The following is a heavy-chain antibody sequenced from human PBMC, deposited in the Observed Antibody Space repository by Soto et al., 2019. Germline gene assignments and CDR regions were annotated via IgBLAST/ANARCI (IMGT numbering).Heavy chain of an antibody. D-gene: IGHD5-12*01. Sequence: GSLRLSCAASGFTFSSYSMNWVRQAPGKGLEWVSYISSSSNTIYYADSVKGRFTISRDNAKNSLYLQMNSLRAEDTAVYYCARADSGYAHGYFYYGMDVWGQGTTVTVSS. CDR1: GFTFSSYS. CDR2: ISSSSNTI. V-gene: IGHV3-48*01. J-gene: IGHJ6*02. CDR3: ARADSGYAHGYFYYGMDV.